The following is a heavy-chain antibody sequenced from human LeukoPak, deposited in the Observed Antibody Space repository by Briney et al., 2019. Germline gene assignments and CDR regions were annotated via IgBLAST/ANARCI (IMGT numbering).Heavy chain of an antibody. CDR1: GFTVSDNY. J-gene: IGHJ6*03. V-gene: IGHV3-53*01. D-gene: IGHD6-19*01. CDR3: ARGRSKRAVAGTRTHYYYMDV. CDR2: IYSDEST. Sequence: GGSLRLSSAASGFTVSDNYMIWVRQAPGKGLKWVSIIYSDESTYYADSVKGRFTISRYNSKNALYLQMTSLRAGDTAVYYCARGRSKRAVAGTRTHYYYMDVWGKGTTVTVSS.